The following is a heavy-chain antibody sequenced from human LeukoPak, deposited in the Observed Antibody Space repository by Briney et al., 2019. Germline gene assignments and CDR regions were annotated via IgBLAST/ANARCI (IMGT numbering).Heavy chain of an antibody. D-gene: IGHD3-22*01. CDR3: ARGLYYDSSGSRYYFDY. CDR1: GFTFSSDS. V-gene: IGHV3-13*01. J-gene: IGHJ4*02. CDR2: IGTAGDT. Sequence: GGCLRLSCAASGFTFSSDSLNWVRHATGKGVEWVSAIGTAGDTYYPGSVKGRFTISRETAKNSLYLQMNSLSAGDTAVYYCARGLYYDSSGSRYYFDYWGQGTLVTVSS.